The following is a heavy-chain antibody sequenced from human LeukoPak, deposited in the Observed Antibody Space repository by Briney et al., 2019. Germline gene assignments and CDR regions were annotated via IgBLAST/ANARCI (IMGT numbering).Heavy chain of an antibody. J-gene: IGHJ6*02. D-gene: IGHD5-18*01. CDR2: ISGSGGST. CDR3: ARAVDTGMDV. Sequence: PGGSLRLSCAASGFTFSSYAMTWVRQAPGKGLEWVSVISGSGGSTYYADSVKGRFTISRDNSKNTLYLQMNSLRAEDTAVYYCARAVDTGMDVWGQGTTVTVSS. CDR1: GFTFSSYA. V-gene: IGHV3-23*01.